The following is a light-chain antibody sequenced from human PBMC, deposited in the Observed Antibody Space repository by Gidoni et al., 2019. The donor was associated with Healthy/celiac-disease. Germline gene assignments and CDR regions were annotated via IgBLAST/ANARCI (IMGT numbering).Light chain of an antibody. Sequence: IVLTQSPGTLSLSPVERATLSCRAIQSVSSSYLAWYQQKPGQAPRLLIYGASSRATGIPDRFSGSGSGTDFTLTISRMEPEDLAVYYGQQYGSSPLTFGGGTKVEIK. V-gene: IGKV3-20*01. CDR1: QSVSSSY. CDR3: QQYGSSPLT. J-gene: IGKJ4*01. CDR2: GAS.